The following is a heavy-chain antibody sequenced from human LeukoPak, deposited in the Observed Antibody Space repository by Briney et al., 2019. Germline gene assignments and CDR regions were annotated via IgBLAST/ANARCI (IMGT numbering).Heavy chain of an antibody. Sequence: SETLSLTCPVSGDSLSSSNCYWGWIRQPPGKGLEWIGSIYFSGGTYYNASLKSRVTISVDTSKNQFSLKLSSVTAADTAVYYCARGSGRYDYVWGSYPPRIAYWFDPWGQGTLVTVSS. CDR2: IYFSGGT. J-gene: IGHJ5*02. D-gene: IGHD3-16*02. CDR3: ARGSGRYDYVWGSYPPRIAYWFDP. CDR1: GDSLSSSNCY. V-gene: IGHV4-39*01.